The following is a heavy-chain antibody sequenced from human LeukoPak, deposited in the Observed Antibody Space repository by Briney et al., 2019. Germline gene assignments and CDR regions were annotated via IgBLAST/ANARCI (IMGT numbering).Heavy chain of an antibody. J-gene: IGHJ6*02. D-gene: IGHD6-25*01. Sequence: ASVKVSCKASGYTFTGHHLHWVRQAPGQGLEWMGWIHSNSGGTNYAQKFQGRVNMTRDTSVSTAYMELNRLSSDDRAVDSCARQAEYYYGMDVWGQGTTVTVSS. V-gene: IGHV1-2*02. CDR2: IHSNSGGT. CDR1: GYTFTGHH. CDR3: ARQAEYYYGMDV.